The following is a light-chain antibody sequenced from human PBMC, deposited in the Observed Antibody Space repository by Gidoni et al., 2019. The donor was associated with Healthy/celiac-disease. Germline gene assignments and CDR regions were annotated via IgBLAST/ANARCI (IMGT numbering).Light chain of an antibody. V-gene: IGKV1-39*01. CDR1: QSIGSH. Sequence: DIQMTQSPSSLSASVGDRVTITCRASQSIGSHLNWYQQKPGKSPKLLIYAASSLQSGVPSRFSGSGSGTDFTLTINSLQPEDVATYYCQQSYSTPWTFGQGTKVEIK. J-gene: IGKJ1*01. CDR2: AAS. CDR3: QQSYSTPWT.